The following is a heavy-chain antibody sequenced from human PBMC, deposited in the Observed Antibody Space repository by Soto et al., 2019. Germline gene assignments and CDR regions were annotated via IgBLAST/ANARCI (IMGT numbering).Heavy chain of an antibody. CDR2: IIPIFGTA. CDR1: GGTFSSYA. V-gene: IGHV1-69*13. Sequence: SVKVSCKASGGTFSSYAISWVRQAPGQGLEWMGGIIPIFGTANYAQKFQGRVTITADESTSTAYMELSSLRSEDTAVYYCARCRDDPTTSSYYYYGMDVWGQGTTVTVSS. D-gene: IGHD1-1*01. CDR3: ARCRDDPTTSSYYYYGMDV. J-gene: IGHJ6*02.